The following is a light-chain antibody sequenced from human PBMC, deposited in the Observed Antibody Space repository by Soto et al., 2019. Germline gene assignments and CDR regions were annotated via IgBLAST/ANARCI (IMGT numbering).Light chain of an antibody. CDR3: SSYAGSNYYV. V-gene: IGLV2-8*01. J-gene: IGLJ1*01. Sequence: QSVLTQPPSPSGSPGQSVTISCPGTSSEVGGYNYVSWYQQHPGKAPKLMIYEVSKRPSGVPDRFSGSKSGNTASLTVSGLQAEDEADYYCSSYAGSNYYVFGPGTKVTVL. CDR2: EVS. CDR1: SSEVGGYNY.